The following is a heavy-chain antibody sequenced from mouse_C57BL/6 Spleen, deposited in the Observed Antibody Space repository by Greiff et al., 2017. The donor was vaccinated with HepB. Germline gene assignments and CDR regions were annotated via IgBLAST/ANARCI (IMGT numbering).Heavy chain of an antibody. J-gene: IGHJ2*01. CDR3: AMGGPYYFDY. CDR1: GYTFTSYW. D-gene: IGHD4-1*01. CDR2: IDPSDSYT. Sequence: QVQLQQPGAELVMPGASVKLSCKASGYTFTSYWMHWVKQRPGQGLEWIGEIDPSDSYTNYNQKFKGKSTLTVDKSSSTAYMQLSSLTSEDSAVYYCAMGGPYYFDYWGQGTTLTVSS. V-gene: IGHV1-69*01.